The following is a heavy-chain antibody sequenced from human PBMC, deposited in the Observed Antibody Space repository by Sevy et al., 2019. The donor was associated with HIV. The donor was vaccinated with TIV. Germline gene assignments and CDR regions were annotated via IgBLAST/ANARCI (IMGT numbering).Heavy chain of an antibody. V-gene: IGHV4-59*01. J-gene: IGHJ6*02. CDR2: IYYSGST. CDR1: GGSISSYY. Sequence: SETLSLTCTVSGGSISSYYWSWIRQPPGKGLEWIGYIYYSGSTNYNPSLKSRVTISVDTSKNQFFLKLSSVTAADTAVYYCARVSSDDFWSGYYIYYYYYGMDVWGQGTTVTVSS. CDR3: ARVSSDDFWSGYYIYYYYYGMDV. D-gene: IGHD3-3*01.